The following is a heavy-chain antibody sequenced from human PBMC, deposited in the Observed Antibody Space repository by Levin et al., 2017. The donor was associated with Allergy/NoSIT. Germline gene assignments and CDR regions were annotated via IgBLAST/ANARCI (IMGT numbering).Heavy chain of an antibody. J-gene: IGHJ5*02. D-gene: IGHD2-2*02. CDR3: ARDVKDIVVVPAAIGWFDP. CDR1: GGSISSGDYY. Sequence: NASETLSLTCTVSGGSISSGDYYWSWIRQPPGKGLEWIGYIYYSGSTYYNPSLKSRVTISVDTSKNQFSLKLSSVTAADTAVYYCARDVKDIVVVPAAIGWFDPWGQGTLVTVSS. V-gene: IGHV4-30-4*01. CDR2: IYYSGST.